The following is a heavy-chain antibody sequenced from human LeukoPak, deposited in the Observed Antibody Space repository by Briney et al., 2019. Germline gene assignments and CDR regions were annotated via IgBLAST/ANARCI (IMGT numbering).Heavy chain of an antibody. J-gene: IGHJ4*02. V-gene: IGHV4-59*08. D-gene: IGHD4-17*01. CDR3: ARRDHGDYSNY. CDR2: IYHSGST. CDR1: GGSISSYY. Sequence: SETLSLTCTVSGGSISSYYWSWIRQPPGKGLEWIGSIYHSGSTYYNPSLKSRVTISVDTSKNQFSLKLSSVTAADTAVYYCARRDHGDYSNYWGQGTLVTVSS.